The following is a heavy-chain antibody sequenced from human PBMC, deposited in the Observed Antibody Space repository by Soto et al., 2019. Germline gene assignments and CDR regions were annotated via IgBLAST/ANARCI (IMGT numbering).Heavy chain of an antibody. CDR1: GDTFSRST. D-gene: IGHD3-10*01. Sequence: QVQLVQSGAEVTKPGSSVTVSCTASGDTFSRSTLSWVRQAPGQRLEWMGRIIPMLGMSNSALKFQGRLTISADTSTNKVYMHLKSLRSDDTAVYYCATSYGSGSAHFDSCGQGTLVTVSS. CDR3: ATSYGSGSAHFDS. J-gene: IGHJ4*02. CDR2: IIPMLGMS. V-gene: IGHV1-69*02.